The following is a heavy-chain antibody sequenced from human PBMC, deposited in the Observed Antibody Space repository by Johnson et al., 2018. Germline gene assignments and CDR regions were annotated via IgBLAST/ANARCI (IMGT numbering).Heavy chain of an antibody. J-gene: IGHJ1*01. D-gene: IGHD3-22*01. Sequence: QVQLQESGGGLVQPGRSLRLSCAASGFTFSSYAMHWVRQAPGKGLEWVAVISYDGSNKYYTDSVTGRFTISRDNSKNTLYLQMNSLRAEDTAAYYCARALGLDSSGYYYGSFQHWGQGTLVTVSS. CDR2: ISYDGSNK. CDR1: GFTFSSYA. V-gene: IGHV3-30-3*01. CDR3: ARALGLDSSGYYYGSFQH.